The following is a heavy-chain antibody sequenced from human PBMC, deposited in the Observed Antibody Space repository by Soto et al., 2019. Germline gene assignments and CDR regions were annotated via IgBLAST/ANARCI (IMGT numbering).Heavy chain of an antibody. Sequence: SETLSLTCTVSGGCMSSGGYYWSWIRQHPGKGLEWIGYIYYSGSTYYNPSLKSRVTISVDTSKNQFSLKLSSVTAADTAVYYCAGPTAYYFDYWGQGTLVTVSS. V-gene: IGHV4-31*03. CDR1: GGCMSSGGYY. CDR2: IYYSGST. J-gene: IGHJ4*02. CDR3: AGPTAYYFDY.